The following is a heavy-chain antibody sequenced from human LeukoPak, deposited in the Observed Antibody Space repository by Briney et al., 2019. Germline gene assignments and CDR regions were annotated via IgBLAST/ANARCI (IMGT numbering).Heavy chain of an antibody. D-gene: IGHD5-12*01. CDR3: ARDCTPQPRGYSGYGPAYYFDY. CDR1: GYTFTGYY. Sequence: ASVKVSCKASGYTFTGYYMHWVRQAPGQGLGWMGWINPNSGGTNYAQKFQGRVTMTRDTSISTAYMELSRLRSDDTAVYYCARDCTPQPRGYSGYGPAYYFDYWGQGTLVTVSS. CDR2: INPNSGGT. V-gene: IGHV1-2*02. J-gene: IGHJ4*02.